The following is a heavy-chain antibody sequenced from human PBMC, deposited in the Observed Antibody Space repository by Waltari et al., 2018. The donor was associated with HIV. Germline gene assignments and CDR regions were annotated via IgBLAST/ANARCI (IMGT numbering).Heavy chain of an antibody. J-gene: IGHJ4*02. CDR2: IYHSGST. V-gene: IGHV4-4*02. D-gene: IGHD3-22*01. CDR3: ARVSHSHYYDTSGHPGFDY. Sequence: QVQLQESGPGLVKPSGTLSLTCAVSGGSISSSNWWSWVRQPPGKGLEWIGEIYHSGSTNYTPSLKSRVTISVDKSKNQFSLKLSSVTAADTAVYFCARVSHSHYYDTSGHPGFDYWGQGTLVTVSS. CDR1: GGSISSSNW.